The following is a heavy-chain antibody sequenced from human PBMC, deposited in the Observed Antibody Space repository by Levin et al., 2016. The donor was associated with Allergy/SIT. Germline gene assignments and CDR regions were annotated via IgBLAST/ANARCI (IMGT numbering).Heavy chain of an antibody. V-gene: IGHV6-1*01. D-gene: IGHD2-2*01. CDR3: ARDQEEAVARDYSYNYGLDV. Sequence: SQTLSLTCAISGDSVSSNSAAWNWIRQSPSRGLEWLGRTYYRSKWYNDYATSVKSRITINPDTSKNRFSLQLSSVTPEDTAVYYCARDQEEAVARDYSYNYGLDVWGQGTTVTVSS. J-gene: IGHJ6*02. CDR2: TYYRSKWYN. CDR1: GDSVSSNSAA.